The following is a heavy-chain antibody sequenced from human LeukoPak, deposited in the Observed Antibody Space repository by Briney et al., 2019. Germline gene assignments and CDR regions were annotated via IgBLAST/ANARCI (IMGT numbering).Heavy chain of an antibody. CDR2: ISSSGSTI. CDR3: ARDRGDTAYFDY. J-gene: IGHJ4*02. Sequence: PGGSLRLSCAASGFTFSSYEMNWVRQAPGKGLEWVSYISSSGSTIYYADSVKGRFTISRDNAKNSLYLQTNSLRAEDTAVYYCARDRGDTAYFDYWGQGTLVTVSS. V-gene: IGHV3-48*03. D-gene: IGHD5-18*01. CDR1: GFTFSSYE.